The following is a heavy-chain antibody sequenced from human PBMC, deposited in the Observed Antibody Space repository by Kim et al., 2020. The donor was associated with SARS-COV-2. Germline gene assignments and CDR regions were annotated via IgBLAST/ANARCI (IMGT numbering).Heavy chain of an antibody. CDR2: IKQDGSEK. V-gene: IGHV3-7*03. D-gene: IGHD2-21*01. CDR3: ASGIVTPTY. CDR1: GFTFSHYG. J-gene: IGHJ4*02. Sequence: GGSLRLSCAAFGFTFSHYGMSWVRQAPGKGLEWVANIKQDGSEKHYVDSVKGRFSISRDNAKNSLYLQMNSLRAEDTAVYFCASGIVTPTYWGQGTLVTVSS.